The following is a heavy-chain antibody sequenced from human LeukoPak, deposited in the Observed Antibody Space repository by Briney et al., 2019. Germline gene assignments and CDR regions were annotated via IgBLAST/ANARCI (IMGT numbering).Heavy chain of an antibody. V-gene: IGHV3-23*01. CDR1: GFTFSSYA. Sequence: PGGSLRLSCAASGFTFSSYAMSWVRQAPGKGLEWVSVISGTGGTTYYADSVKGRFTISRDNSKNTLYLQLNSLRAEDTAVYYCTKDSGLGTNVYYSMDVWGKGTTVTVSS. CDR2: ISGTGGTT. J-gene: IGHJ6*03. D-gene: IGHD7-27*01. CDR3: TKDSGLGTNVYYSMDV.